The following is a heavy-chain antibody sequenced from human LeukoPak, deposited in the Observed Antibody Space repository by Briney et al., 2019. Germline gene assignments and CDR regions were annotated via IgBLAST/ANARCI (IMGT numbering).Heavy chain of an antibody. CDR2: FSGSGSST. CDR1: GLTLSSHG. CDR3: AKDWGVVTPLYYFDY. Sequence: PRGPLRLPCGASGLTLSSHGMSWVRQAPGRVLEWVSDFSGSGSSTYYADSVKGRFTISRDNYKNTLYLEMNSRRAEDTAVYYCAKDWGVVTPLYYFDYWGQGTLVTVSS. V-gene: IGHV3-23*01. D-gene: IGHD4-23*01. J-gene: IGHJ4*02.